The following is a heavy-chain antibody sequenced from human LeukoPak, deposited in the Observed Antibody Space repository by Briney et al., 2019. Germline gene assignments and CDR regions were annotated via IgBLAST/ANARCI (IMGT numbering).Heavy chain of an antibody. CDR2: INSDGSST. V-gene: IGHV3-74*01. D-gene: IGHD2-2*02. J-gene: IGHJ4*02. CDR1: GFTLSSYW. CDR3: ARDRGHSSSDIVVVPAAIRLIGY. Sequence: GGSLRLSCADSGFTLSSYWLHWVRQVPGTGLVWVSRINSDGSSTHHADSVQGGFTISRDNAKNTLYLQRSSLRAEDTAVYYCARDRGHSSSDIVVVPAAIRLIGYSGQGTLVTVSS.